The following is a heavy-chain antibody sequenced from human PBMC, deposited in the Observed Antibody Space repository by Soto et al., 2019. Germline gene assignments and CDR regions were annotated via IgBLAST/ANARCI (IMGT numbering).Heavy chain of an antibody. J-gene: IGHJ5*02. CDR3: AILRYFGEGMGFDP. D-gene: IGHD3-9*01. V-gene: IGHV1-3*01. Sequence: ASVKVSCKASGYTFTNYAMHWVRQAPGQRLEWMGWINAGNGNAKYSQKLQGRVTITRDTSASTDYMELSSLRSEDTAVYSCAILRYFGEGMGFDPWGQGTLVTVSS. CDR2: INAGNGNA. CDR1: GYTFTNYA.